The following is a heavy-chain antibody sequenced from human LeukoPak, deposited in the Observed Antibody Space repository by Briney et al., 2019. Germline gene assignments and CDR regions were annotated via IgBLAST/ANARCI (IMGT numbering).Heavy chain of an antibody. Sequence: SGPALVKPTQTLTLTCTFSGFSLSTSGMRVSWIRQPPGKALEWLARIDWNDDKFYSTSLKTRLTISKDTSKNQVVLTMTNMDPVDTATYFCARETSDYSSSWYGYYFDYWGQGTLVTASS. V-gene: IGHV2-70*04. D-gene: IGHD6-13*01. CDR2: IDWNDDK. J-gene: IGHJ4*02. CDR1: GFSLSTSGMR. CDR3: ARETSDYSSSWYGYYFDY.